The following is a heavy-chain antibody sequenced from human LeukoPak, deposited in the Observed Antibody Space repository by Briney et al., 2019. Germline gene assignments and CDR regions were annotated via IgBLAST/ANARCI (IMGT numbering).Heavy chain of an antibody. CDR1: GFTFSSYE. V-gene: IGHV3-48*03. CDR2: ISSSGSTI. D-gene: IGHD3-22*01. CDR3: ARELQYYYDSSGYHDY. J-gene: IGHJ4*02. Sequence: GGSLRLSCAASGFTFSSYEMNWVRQAPGEGLEWVSYISSSGSTIYYADSVKGRFTISRDNAKNSLYLQMNSLRAEDTAVYYCARELQYYYDSSGYHDYWGQGTLVTVSS.